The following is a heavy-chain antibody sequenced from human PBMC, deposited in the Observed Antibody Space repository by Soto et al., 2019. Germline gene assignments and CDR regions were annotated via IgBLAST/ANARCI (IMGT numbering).Heavy chain of an antibody. D-gene: IGHD4-17*01. CDR2: IIPIFGTA. J-gene: IGHJ4*02. CDR1: GGTFSSYA. CDR3: ARDLGSVTVTTFVAVY. Sequence: VKVSCKASGGTFSSYAISWVRQAPGQGLEWMGGIIPIFGTANYAQKFQGRVTITADESTSTAYMELSSLRSEDTAVYYCARDLGSVTVTTFVAVYWGQGTLDIGSS. V-gene: IGHV1-69*13.